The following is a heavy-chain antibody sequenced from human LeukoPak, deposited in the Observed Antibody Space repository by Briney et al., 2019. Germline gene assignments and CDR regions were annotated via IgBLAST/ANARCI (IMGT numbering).Heavy chain of an antibody. CDR2: IKEDGSEN. Sequence: GGSLRLSCEASGFSFNSYWMEWVRQAPGKGLEWVANIKEDGSENSYVESVKGRFTISRDNAKNSLYLQLNSLRAEDTAVYFCARQRYSDYWGQGTLVTVSS. D-gene: IGHD1-1*01. CDR3: ARQRYSDY. V-gene: IGHV3-7*01. CDR1: GFSFNSYW. J-gene: IGHJ4*02.